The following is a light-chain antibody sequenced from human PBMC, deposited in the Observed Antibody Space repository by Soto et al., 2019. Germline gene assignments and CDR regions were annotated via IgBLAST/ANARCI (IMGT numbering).Light chain of an antibody. J-gene: IGKJ1*01. Sequence: EIVLTRSPGTLSLSPGERATLSCRASQSVSSSYLAWYQQKPGQAPSLLIYGASSRATGIPDRFSGSGSGTDFTLTISRLEPEDFAVYYCQQYGSSPWTFGQGTKVEIK. CDR1: QSVSSSY. CDR3: QQYGSSPWT. V-gene: IGKV3-20*01. CDR2: GAS.